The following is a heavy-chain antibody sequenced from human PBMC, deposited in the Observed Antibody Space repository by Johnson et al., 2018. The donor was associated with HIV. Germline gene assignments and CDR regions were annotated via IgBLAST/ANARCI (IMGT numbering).Heavy chain of an antibody. CDR3: ARETIYSSFPGAFDI. D-gene: IGHD6-6*01. CDR1: GFTFSTYA. Sequence: QVQLVESGGGVVQPGRSLRLSCAASGFTFSTYALHWVRQAPGKGLEWVAVISYDGSYNYYADSVKGRFTISRDNSKNTLYLQMNSLRAEDTAVYYCARETIYSSFPGAFDIWGQGTMVTVSA. J-gene: IGHJ3*02. CDR2: ISYDGSYN. V-gene: IGHV3-30*04.